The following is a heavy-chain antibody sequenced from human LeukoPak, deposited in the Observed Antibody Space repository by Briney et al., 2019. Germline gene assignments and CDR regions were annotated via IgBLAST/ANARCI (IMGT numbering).Heavy chain of an antibody. CDR3: AKDRGTQRRLGYFDY. CDR2: ISGSGGST. D-gene: IGHD3-16*01. CDR1: GFTFSSYA. Sequence: PGGSLRLSCAASGFTFSSYAMSWVRQAPGKGLDWVSAISGSGGSTYYADSVKGRFTISRDNSKNTLYLQMNSLRAEDTAVYYCAKDRGTQRRLGYFDYWGQGTLVTVSS. J-gene: IGHJ4*02. V-gene: IGHV3-23*01.